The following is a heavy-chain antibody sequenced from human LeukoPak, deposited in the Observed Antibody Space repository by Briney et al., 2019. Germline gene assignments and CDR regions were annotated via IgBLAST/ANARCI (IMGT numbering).Heavy chain of an antibody. CDR2: IYPGDSDT. J-gene: IGHJ4*02. CDR1: GYSFANYW. CDR3: ARRRHCTGGSCEDFDF. V-gene: IGHV5-51*01. Sequence: GESLKISCKASGYSFANYWIGWVRQMPGKGLEWMGTIYPGDSDTRYSPSFQGQVTISADKSISTAYLQWSSLKASDTAMYYCARRRHCTGGSCEDFDFWGQGTLVTVSS. D-gene: IGHD2-15*01.